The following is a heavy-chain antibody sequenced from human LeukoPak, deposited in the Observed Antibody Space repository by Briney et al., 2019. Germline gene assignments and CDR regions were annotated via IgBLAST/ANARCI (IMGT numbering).Heavy chain of an antibody. CDR3: ASGGSSSEVSY. CDR1: GYTFTSYY. J-gene: IGHJ4*02. CDR2: MNPNSGNT. V-gene: IGHV1-8*02. D-gene: IGHD6-6*01. Sequence: GASVKVSCKASGYTFTSYYMHWVRQAPGQGLEWMGWMNPNSGNTGYAQKFQGRVTMTRNTSISTAYMELSSLRSEDTAVYYCASGGSSSEVSYWGQGTLVTVSS.